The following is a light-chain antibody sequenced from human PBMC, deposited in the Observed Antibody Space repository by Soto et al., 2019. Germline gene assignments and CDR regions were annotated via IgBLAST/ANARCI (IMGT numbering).Light chain of an antibody. J-gene: IGKJ5*01. CDR2: GAS. CDR3: QQYGTSPRFT. CDR1: QSVTSNY. V-gene: IGKV3-20*01. Sequence: IVLTQSPGTLSLSPGERATLSCRASQSVTSNYLAWYQQKPGQAPRLLIYGASTRASDIPDRFSGSVSGTDFTLTISRLEPEDFAIYYCQQYGTSPRFTFGQGTRLDIK.